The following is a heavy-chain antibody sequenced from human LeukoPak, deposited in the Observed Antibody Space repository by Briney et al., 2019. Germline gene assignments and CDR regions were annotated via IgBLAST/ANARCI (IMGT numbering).Heavy chain of an antibody. Sequence: ASVKVSCKASGGTFSSYAISWVRQAPGQGLEWMGRIIRIFGTANYAQKFQGRVTITADKSTSTAYLELSSLRSEDTAGYYCARGYCTNGVCLWGPLDIWRQGTRVSVSS. CDR2: IIRIFGTA. J-gene: IGHJ3*02. CDR1: GGTFSSYA. V-gene: IGHV1-69*06. CDR3: ARGYCTNGVCLWGPLDI. D-gene: IGHD2-8*01.